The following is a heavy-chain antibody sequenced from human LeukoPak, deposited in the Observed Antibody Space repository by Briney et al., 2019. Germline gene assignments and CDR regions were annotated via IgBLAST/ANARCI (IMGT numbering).Heavy chain of an antibody. Sequence: GASVKVSCKASGYTFSSYGISWVRQAPGQGLEWMGWISAHNGNTNFAQKLQGRGTMTTDTSTSTAYLELRSLRSDGTAVYYWAKGSGGDYWGQGTLITVSS. J-gene: IGHJ4*02. CDR1: GYTFSSYG. CDR2: ISAHNGNT. CDR3: AKGSGGDY. V-gene: IGHV1-18*01. D-gene: IGHD2-15*01.